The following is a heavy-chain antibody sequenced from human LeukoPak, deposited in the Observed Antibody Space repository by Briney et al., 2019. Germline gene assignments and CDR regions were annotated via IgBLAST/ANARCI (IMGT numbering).Heavy chain of an antibody. V-gene: IGHV3-48*04. CDR1: GFTFSNYA. D-gene: IGHD7-27*01. CDR2: ISSSSTSTI. J-gene: IGHJ3*02. Sequence: PGGSLRLSCAASGFTFSNYAMNWVRQAPGKGLEWVSYISSSSTSTIYYADSVRGRFTISRDNAKNSLYLQMNSLRAEDTAVYFCARKLTGSFDIWGQGTMVTVSS. CDR3: ARKLTGSFDI.